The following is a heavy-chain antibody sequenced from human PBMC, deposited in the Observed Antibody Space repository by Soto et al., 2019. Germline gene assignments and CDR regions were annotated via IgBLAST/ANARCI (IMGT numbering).Heavy chain of an antibody. CDR3: ARPSYFNSSGYFAY. CDR2: ISYYGSNK. Sequence: QVHLEESGGGVVQPGKSLRLSCATSGFIFSGSIMYWVRQAPGKGLDWVATISYYGSNKDYADSVKGRFAISRDNSRNTLYPQMNGLKVEDTAMYYCARPSYFNSSGYFAYWGQGTLVTVSS. CDR1: GFIFSGSI. J-gene: IGHJ4*02. V-gene: IGHV3-30*09. D-gene: IGHD3-22*01.